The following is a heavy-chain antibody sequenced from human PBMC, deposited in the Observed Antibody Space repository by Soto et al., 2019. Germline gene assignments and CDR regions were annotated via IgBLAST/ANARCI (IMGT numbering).Heavy chain of an antibody. CDR1: GGTFSRYT. J-gene: IGHJ6*03. CDR2: IIPILGIA. Sequence: QVQLVQSGAEVQKPGSSVKVSCKASGGTFSRYTISWVRQAPGQGLEWMGRIIPILGIANYAQKFQGRVTITADKSTSPAYMELSSLRSEDKAVYYCASIRIAARPHYYDYYMDVWGKGTTVTIYS. D-gene: IGHD6-6*01. CDR3: ASIRIAARPHYYDYYMDV. V-gene: IGHV1-69*02.